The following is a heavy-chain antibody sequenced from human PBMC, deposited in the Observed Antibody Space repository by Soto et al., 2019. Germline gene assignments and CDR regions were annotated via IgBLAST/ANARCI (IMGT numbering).Heavy chain of an antibody. CDR3: ARDNLDFQGAFDL. Sequence: PGGSLRLSCVSSGFVFSGFQFNWVRQAPGGGLEWLSSITGTSAFTEYAESIEGRFTISRDNPNKLLFLHMDNLRPEDTAVYYCARDNLDFQGAFDLWGQGTMVTVSS. V-gene: IGHV3-21*01. J-gene: IGHJ4*02. CDR1: GFVFSGFQ. D-gene: IGHD3-3*01. CDR2: ITGTSAFT.